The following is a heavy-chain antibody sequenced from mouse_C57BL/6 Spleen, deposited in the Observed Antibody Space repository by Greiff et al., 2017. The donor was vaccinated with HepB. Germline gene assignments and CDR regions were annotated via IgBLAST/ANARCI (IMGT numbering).Heavy chain of an antibody. CDR1: GYTFTEYT. CDR2: FYPGSGSI. CDR3: ARHEEEGYEGYYLYYCDY. V-gene: IGHV1-62-2*01. Sequence: QVQLKESGAELVKPGASVKLSCKASGYTFTEYTIHWVKQRSGQGLEWIGWFYPGSGSIKYNEKFKDKATLTADKSSSTVYMELSRLTSEDSAVYFCARHEEEGYEGYYLYYCDYWGQGTTLTVSS. J-gene: IGHJ2*01. D-gene: IGHD2-3*01.